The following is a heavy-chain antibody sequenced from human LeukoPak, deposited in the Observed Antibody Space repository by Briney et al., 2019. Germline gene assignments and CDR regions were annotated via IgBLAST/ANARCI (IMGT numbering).Heavy chain of an antibody. J-gene: IGHJ4*02. CDR1: GGSFSGYY. CDR3: ARNDFWSGYIVSDY. CDR2: INHSGST. V-gene: IGHV4-34*01. D-gene: IGHD3-3*01. Sequence: SETLSLTCAVYGGSFSGYYWSWIRQPPGKGLEWIGEINHSGSTNYNPSLKSRVTISVDTSKNLFSLKLSSVTAADTAVYYCARNDFWSGYIVSDYWGQGTLVTVSS.